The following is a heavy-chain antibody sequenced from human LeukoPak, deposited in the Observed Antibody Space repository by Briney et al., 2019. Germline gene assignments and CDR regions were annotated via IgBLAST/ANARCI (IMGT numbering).Heavy chain of an antibody. CDR3: ARGNIATRRGENWFDP. CDR1: GYTFTGDF. CDR2: INSDSGGT. D-gene: IGHD6-6*01. Sequence: GASVKVSCKASGYTFTGDFIHWVRQAPGQGLEWMGWINSDSGGTNYARKCQGRVTMTRDTSISTAYMELSSLRSDDTAVFYCARGNIATRRGENWFDPWGQGTLVTVSS. V-gene: IGHV1-2*02. J-gene: IGHJ5*02.